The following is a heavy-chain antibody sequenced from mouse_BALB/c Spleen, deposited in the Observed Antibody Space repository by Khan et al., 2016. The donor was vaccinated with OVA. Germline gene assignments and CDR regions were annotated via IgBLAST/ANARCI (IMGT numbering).Heavy chain of an antibody. CDR1: GYTFTNYG. D-gene: IGHD2-1*01. Sequence: QIQLVQSGPELKKPGETVKISCRASGYTFTNYGMNWVKQAPGQGLKWMGWINTYIGKPTYADDFKGRIVLSLETTASTAYLQINKHKNEDTATYFCARSNANYCFAYSGQGTLVTVSA. J-gene: IGHJ3*01. CDR3: ARSNANYCFAY. CDR2: INTYIGKP. V-gene: IGHV9-3-1*01.